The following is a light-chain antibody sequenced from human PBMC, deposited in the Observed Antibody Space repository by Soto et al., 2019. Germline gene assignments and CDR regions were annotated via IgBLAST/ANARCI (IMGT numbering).Light chain of an antibody. Sequence: EIVFTQSPGTLSLSPGERATLTCRARQSVSSSYLAWYQQRPGQAPRLLIYGASLRATGIPDMFSGSGSGTEFTLTISRLEPEDFAVSFCQQHGSSTWTFGQGTKVDI. CDR1: QSVSSSY. CDR3: QQHGSSTWT. CDR2: GAS. J-gene: IGKJ1*01. V-gene: IGKV3-20*01.